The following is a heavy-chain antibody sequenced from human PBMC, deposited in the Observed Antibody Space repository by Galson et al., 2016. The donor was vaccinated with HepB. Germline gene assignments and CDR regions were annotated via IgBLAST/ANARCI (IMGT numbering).Heavy chain of an antibody. D-gene: IGHD2-2*01. CDR3: ARVPLPEYQLPRPGYYGMDV. J-gene: IGHJ6*02. CDR2: IYFTGTT. CDR1: GGSVSSGTYY. V-gene: IGHV4-61*01. Sequence: SETLSLTCSVSGGSVSSGTYYWSWIRQPPGKGLDWIGFIYFTGTTNYNPSLKSRVTISVDTSKQFSLKLSSVTAADTAVYYCARVPLPEYQLPRPGYYGMDVWGQGTTVTVSS.